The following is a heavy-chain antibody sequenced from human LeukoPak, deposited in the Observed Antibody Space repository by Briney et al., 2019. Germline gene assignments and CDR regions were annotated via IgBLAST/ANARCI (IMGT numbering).Heavy chain of an antibody. J-gene: IGHJ3*02. Sequence: SAKVSCKASVGTFSSYAIRWVRQAPGQGLEWMARIIPIFGTANYAQKFKGRVTITADESTSTAYMELNSLRSEDTAVYYCARERNLAYCGGDCPPDAIDIWGQGTMVTVSS. CDR1: VGTFSSYA. CDR3: ARERNLAYCGGDCPPDAIDI. V-gene: IGHV1-69*15. D-gene: IGHD2-21*02. CDR2: IIPIFGTA.